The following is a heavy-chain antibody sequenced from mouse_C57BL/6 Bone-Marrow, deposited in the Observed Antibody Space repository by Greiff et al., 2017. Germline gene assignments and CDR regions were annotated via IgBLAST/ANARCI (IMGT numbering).Heavy chain of an antibody. D-gene: IGHD2-5*01. Sequence: QVQLQQPGAELVMPGASVKLSCKASGYTFTSYWMHWVKQRTGQGLEWIGEIDPSDSYTNYNEKFKGKATLTVDKSSSTAYMQLSSLTSEDSAVYDCARSPYYSKYAMDYWGQGTSVTVSS. J-gene: IGHJ4*01. CDR1: GYTFTSYW. CDR3: ARSPYYSKYAMDY. CDR2: IDPSDSYT. V-gene: IGHV1-69*01.